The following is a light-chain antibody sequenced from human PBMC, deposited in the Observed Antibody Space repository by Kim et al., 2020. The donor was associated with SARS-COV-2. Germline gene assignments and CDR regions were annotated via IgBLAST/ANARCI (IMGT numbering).Light chain of an antibody. CDR2: GVS. J-gene: IGKJ2*01. CDR3: QQYNGSPPFT. V-gene: IGKV1-8*01. Sequence: AFIGDRVTITCRASQNIANDLAWYQQKPGKPPQLLIYGVSTLHSGVPSRFTGSGSGTDFTLTINSLQSEDIGTYYCQQYNGSPPFTFGPGTKLEI. CDR1: QNIAND.